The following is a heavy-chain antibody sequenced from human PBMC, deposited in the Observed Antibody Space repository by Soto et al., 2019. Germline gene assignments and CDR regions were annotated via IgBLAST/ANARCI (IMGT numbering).Heavy chain of an antibody. V-gene: IGHV1-69*06. Sequence: SVKVSCKASGGTFSSYAISWVRQAPGQGLEWMGGIIPIFGTANYAQKFQGRVTITADKSTSTAYMELSSLRSEDTAVYYCARAPEDYDILTGYYLYWGQGTMVTVS. CDR2: IIPIFGTA. J-gene: IGHJ4*02. CDR3: ARAPEDYDILTGYYLY. D-gene: IGHD3-9*01. CDR1: GGTFSSYA.